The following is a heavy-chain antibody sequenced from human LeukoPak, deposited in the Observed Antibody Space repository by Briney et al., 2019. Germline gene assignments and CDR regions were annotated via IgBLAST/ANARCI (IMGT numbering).Heavy chain of an antibody. J-gene: IGHJ1*01. Sequence: GGSLRPSCAASGFTFGDYYLTWIRQAPGKGLEWVSYISSSSSDTNYADSVRGRFSISRDNANKSLYLQMNSLRDEDTAVYYCARVGATWNFQHWGQGALVTVSS. D-gene: IGHD1-26*01. CDR3: ARVGATWNFQH. V-gene: IGHV3-11*06. CDR2: ISSSSSDT. CDR1: GFTFGDYY.